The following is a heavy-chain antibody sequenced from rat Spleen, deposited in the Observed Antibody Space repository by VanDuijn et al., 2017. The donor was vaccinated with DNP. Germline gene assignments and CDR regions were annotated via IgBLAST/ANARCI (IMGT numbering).Heavy chain of an antibody. D-gene: IGHD1-3*01. CDR1: GFNFNDYW. CDR2: VNTDSTII. J-gene: IGHJ2*01. V-gene: IGHV4-2*01. CDR3: ARDDYGSYRY. Sequence: EVKLVESGGGLVQPGRSLKLSCAASGFNFNDYWMGWVRQAPGKGLEWIGEVNTDSTIINYTSSLKDKFTISRDNAQNTLYLQMSRVGSEDTAIYYCARDDYGSYRYWGQGVMVTVSS.